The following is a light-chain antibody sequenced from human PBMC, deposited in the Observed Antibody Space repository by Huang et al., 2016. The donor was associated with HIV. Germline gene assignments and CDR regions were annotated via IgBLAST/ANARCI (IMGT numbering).Light chain of an antibody. CDR1: QSLDTY. CDR2: GAS. Sequence: EIVMTQSPGTLSGSPGERFTLSCRASQSLDTYLAWYQQKPGQAPRLLIYGASTRATGIPARFSGGGSGTEFTLTISSLQSEDSAIYYWQQYSNWPPRTFGQGTKVEVK. CDR3: QQYSNWPPRT. V-gene: IGKV3-15*01. J-gene: IGKJ1*01.